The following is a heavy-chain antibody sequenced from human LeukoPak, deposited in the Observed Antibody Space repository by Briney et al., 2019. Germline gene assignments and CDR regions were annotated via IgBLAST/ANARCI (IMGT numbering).Heavy chain of an antibody. CDR2: IAYDGSRA. CDR1: GFTFGGYG. V-gene: IGHV3-33*01. CDR3: TRYNNDHFDY. D-gene: IGHD1-1*01. Sequence: HPGGSLGLSCAGSGFTFGGYGMHWFRQTPGKGLEWVAVIAYDGSRAFYADSVKGRFTISRDNSKNTMSVQMDDLRAEDTAVYYCTRYNNDHFDYWGQGTLVTVSS. J-gene: IGHJ4*02.